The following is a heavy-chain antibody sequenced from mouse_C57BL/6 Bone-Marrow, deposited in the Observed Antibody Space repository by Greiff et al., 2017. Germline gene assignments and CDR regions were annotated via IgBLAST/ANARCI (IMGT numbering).Heavy chain of an antibody. V-gene: IGHV1-78*01. CDR3: ERKDYYGSSPFAY. Sequence: QVQLQQSDAELVKPGASVKISCKVSGYTFTDHTIHWMKQRPEQGLEWIGYIYPSDGSTKYNEKFKGKATLTADKSSSTAYMQLNSLTSEDSAVYFCERKDYYGSSPFAYWGQGTLVTVSA. CDR1: GYTFTDHT. J-gene: IGHJ3*01. CDR2: IYPSDGST. D-gene: IGHD1-1*01.